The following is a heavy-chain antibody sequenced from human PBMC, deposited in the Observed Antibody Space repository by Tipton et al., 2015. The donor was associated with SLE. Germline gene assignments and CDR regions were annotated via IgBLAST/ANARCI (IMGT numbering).Heavy chain of an antibody. CDR2: IRSKAYGGTT. CDR3: TRGWIRMRIDAFDI. CDR1: GFSFGGYA. D-gene: IGHD5-18*01. Sequence: SLRLSCTASGFSFGGYAMSWVRQAPGKGLEWVSFIRSKAYGGTTEYAASVKGRFTISRDDSKSIAYLQMNSLKTEDTAVYYCTRGWIRMRIDAFDIWGQGTMVTVSS. J-gene: IGHJ3*02. V-gene: IGHV3-49*04.